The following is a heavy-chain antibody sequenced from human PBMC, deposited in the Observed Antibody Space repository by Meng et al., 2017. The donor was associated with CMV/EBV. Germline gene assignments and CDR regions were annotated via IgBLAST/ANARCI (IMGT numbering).Heavy chain of an antibody. CDR3: AKQVVPAASGGEELDY. CDR2: IWYDGSNK. Sequence: SGFTFSRYGMHWVRQAPGKGLEWVAVIWYDGSNKYYADSVKGRFTISRDNSKNTLYLQMNSLRAEDTAVYYCAKQVVPAASGGEELDYWGQGTLVTVSS. V-gene: IGHV3-33*06. J-gene: IGHJ4*02. D-gene: IGHD2-2*01. CDR1: GFTFSRYG.